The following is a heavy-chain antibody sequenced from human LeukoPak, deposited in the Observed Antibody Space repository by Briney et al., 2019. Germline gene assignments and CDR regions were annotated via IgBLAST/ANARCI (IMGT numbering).Heavy chain of an antibody. D-gene: IGHD3-22*01. V-gene: IGHV3-74*01. J-gene: IGHJ4*02. CDR2: INSDGSIT. Sequence: GGSLRLSCAVSGFTFSDSWMHWVRQAPGKGLVWVSRINSDGSITAYADSVKGRFTISRDNSKNTLYLQMNSLRAEDTAVYYCARESESYDSSGSTFHYWGQGTLVTVSS. CDR3: ARESESYDSSGSTFHY. CDR1: GFTFSDSW.